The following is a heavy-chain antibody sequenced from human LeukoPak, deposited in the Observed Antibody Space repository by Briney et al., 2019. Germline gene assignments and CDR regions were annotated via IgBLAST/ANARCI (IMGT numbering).Heavy chain of an antibody. D-gene: IGHD2-2*01. Sequence: ASVKVSCKASGYTFTGYYMHWVRQAPGQGLEWMGWINPNSGGTNYAQKLQGRVTMTTDTSTSIAYMELSRLRSDDTAVYYCARYRRGYCSSTSCLDYYYYYMDVWGKGTTVTVSS. CDR2: INPNSGGT. CDR3: ARYRRGYCSSTSCLDYYYYYMDV. CDR1: GYTFTGYY. J-gene: IGHJ6*03. V-gene: IGHV1-2*02.